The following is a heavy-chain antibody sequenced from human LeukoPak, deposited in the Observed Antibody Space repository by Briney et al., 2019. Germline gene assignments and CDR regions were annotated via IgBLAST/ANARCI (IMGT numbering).Heavy chain of an antibody. CDR3: ARRHYDILTGYYYYFDY. V-gene: IGHV4-38-2*01. Sequence: SETLSLTRAVSGYSISSGYYWGWIRQPPGKGLEWIGRIYHSGSTYYNPSLESRVTISVDTSKNQFSLKLSSVTATDTAVYYCARRHYDILTGYYYYFDYWGQGTLVTVYS. D-gene: IGHD3-9*01. CDR1: GYSISSGYY. J-gene: IGHJ4*02. CDR2: IYHSGST.